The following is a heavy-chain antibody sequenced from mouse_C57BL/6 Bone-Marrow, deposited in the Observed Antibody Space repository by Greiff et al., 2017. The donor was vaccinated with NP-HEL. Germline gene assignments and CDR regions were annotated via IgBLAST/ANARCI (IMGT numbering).Heavy chain of an antibody. V-gene: IGHV1-82*01. D-gene: IGHD6-1*01. CDR2: IYPGDGDT. J-gene: IGHJ2*01. Sequence: QVQLQQSGPELVKPGASVKISCKASGYAFSSSWMNWVKQRPGKGLEWIGRIYPGDGDTNYNEKFKGKATLTADKSSSTAYMQFSSLTSEDSAIYYCARGLCLDYWGKAPLSQSPQ. CDR3: ARGLCLDY. CDR1: GYAFSSSW.